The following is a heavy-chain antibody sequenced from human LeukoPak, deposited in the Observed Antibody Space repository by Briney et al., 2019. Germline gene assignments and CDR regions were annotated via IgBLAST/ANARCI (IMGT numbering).Heavy chain of an antibody. CDR3: ARSLVTTAFDY. D-gene: IGHD4-17*01. Sequence: GGSLRLSCAASGFTFSSYSMNWARQAPGKGLEWVSSISSSSSYIYYADSVKGRFTISRDNAKNSLYLQMNSLRAEDTAVYYCARSLVTTAFDYWGQGTLVTVSS. V-gene: IGHV3-21*01. CDR2: ISSSSSYI. CDR1: GFTFSSYS. J-gene: IGHJ4*02.